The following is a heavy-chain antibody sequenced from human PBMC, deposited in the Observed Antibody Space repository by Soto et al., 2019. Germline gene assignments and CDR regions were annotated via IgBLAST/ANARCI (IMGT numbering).Heavy chain of an antibody. CDR3: TTGSTSTKNY. D-gene: IGHD6-6*01. J-gene: IGHJ4*02. Sequence: PGGSLRLSCAASGFTFSNAWLSWVRQAPGKGLEWVGRIKSKTDGGTTDYTVPVKGRFTISRDDSKNTLYLQMNSLKIEDTAVYYCTTGSTSTKNYWGQGTLVTVSS. CDR2: IKSKTDGGTT. V-gene: IGHV3-15*01. CDR1: GFTFSNAW.